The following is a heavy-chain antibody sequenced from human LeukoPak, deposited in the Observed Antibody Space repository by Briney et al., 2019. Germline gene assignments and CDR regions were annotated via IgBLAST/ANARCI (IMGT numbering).Heavy chain of an antibody. CDR3: ARDFHSSGWYGVDYDY. CDR2: ISYDGSNK. V-gene: IGHV3-30-3*01. J-gene: IGHJ4*02. D-gene: IGHD6-19*01. CDR1: GFTFSSYA. Sequence: GGSLRLSCAASGFTFSSYAMHWVRQAPGKGLEWVAVISYDGSNKYNADSVKGRFTISRDNSKNTLYLQMNSLRPEDTAVYYCARDFHSSGWYGVDYDYWGQGTLVTVSS.